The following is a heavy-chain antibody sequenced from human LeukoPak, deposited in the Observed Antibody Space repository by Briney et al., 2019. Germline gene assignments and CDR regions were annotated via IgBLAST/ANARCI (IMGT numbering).Heavy chain of an antibody. D-gene: IGHD6-6*01. CDR2: ISWNSGSI. J-gene: IGHJ4*02. CDR1: GFTFDDYA. Sequence: GGSLRLSCAASGFTFDDYAMHWVRQAPGKGLEWVSGISWNSGSIGYADSVKGRFTISRDNAKNSLYLQMNSLRAEDTALYYCANLGSSSSGAYYFDYWGQGTLVTVSS. V-gene: IGHV3-9*01. CDR3: ANLGSSSSGAYYFDY.